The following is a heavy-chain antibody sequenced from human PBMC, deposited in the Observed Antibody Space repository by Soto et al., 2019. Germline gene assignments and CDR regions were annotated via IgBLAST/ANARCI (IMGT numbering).Heavy chain of an antibody. V-gene: IGHV3-15*07. CDR1: GFTFSNAW. CDR3: TTLNPKDYYYYGMDV. CDR2: IKSKTDGGTT. Sequence: GGSLRLSCAASGFTFSNAWMNWVRQAPGKGLEWVGRIKSKTDGGTTDYAAPVKGRFTISRDDSKNTLYLQMNSLKTEDTAVYYCTTLNPKDYYYYGMDVWGQGTTVTVSS. J-gene: IGHJ6*02.